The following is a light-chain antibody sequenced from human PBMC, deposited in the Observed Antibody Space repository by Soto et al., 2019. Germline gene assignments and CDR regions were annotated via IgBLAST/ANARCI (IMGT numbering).Light chain of an antibody. V-gene: IGKV1-5*03. CDR1: ASISNF. CDR3: QPYNSYSRT. CDR2: KAS. Sequence: IQMTQSPSTLSASVGDRVTITCRASASISNFLAWYQQKPGKAPNLLIYKASSLESGVPSRFSGSGSGTEFTLTISSLQPDDFATYYCQPYNSYSRTFGQGTKGDIK. J-gene: IGKJ1*01.